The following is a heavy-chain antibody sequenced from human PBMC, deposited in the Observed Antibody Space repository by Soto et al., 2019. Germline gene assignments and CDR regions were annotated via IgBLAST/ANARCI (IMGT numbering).Heavy chain of an antibody. D-gene: IGHD6-13*01. CDR1: GYTFTSYY. J-gene: IGHJ4*02. CDR2: INPSGGST. CDR3: ARYHGSWYIDY. V-gene: IGHV1-46*01. Sequence: ASVKVSGKASGYTFTSYYMHWVRQAPGQGLEWMGIINPSGGSTSYAQKFQGRVTMTRDTSTSTVYMELSSLRSEDTAVYYCARYHGSWYIDYWGQGTLVTVSS.